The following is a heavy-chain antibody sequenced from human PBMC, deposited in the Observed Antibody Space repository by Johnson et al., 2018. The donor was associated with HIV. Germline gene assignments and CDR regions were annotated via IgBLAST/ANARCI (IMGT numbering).Heavy chain of an antibody. Sequence: VQLVESGGGLAQPGGSLRLSCAASGFTFSSYWMAWVRQAPGKGLEWVGRIKSKTDGGTTDYAAPVKGRFTISRDDSKNTLYLQMNSLKTEDTAVYYCTTDYRLTVVTRSDAFDIWGQGTMVTVSS. CDR3: TTDYRLTVVTRSDAFDI. D-gene: IGHD4-23*01. CDR2: IKSKTDGGTT. CDR1: GFTFSSYW. J-gene: IGHJ3*02. V-gene: IGHV3-15*01.